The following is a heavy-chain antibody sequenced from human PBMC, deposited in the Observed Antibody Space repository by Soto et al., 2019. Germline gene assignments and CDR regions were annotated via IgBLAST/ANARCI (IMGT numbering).Heavy chain of an antibody. J-gene: IGHJ4*02. CDR1: GFTVSSYS. CDR3: AKSQVLLWFGELLPFDY. D-gene: IGHD3-10*01. Sequence: GWCLGLACAASGFTVSSYSMSWVRQAPGKGLEWVSAISGSGGSTYYADSVKGRFTISRDNSKNTLYLQMNSLRAEDTAVYYCAKSQVLLWFGELLPFDYWGQGTLVTVSS. CDR2: ISGSGGST. V-gene: IGHV3-23*01.